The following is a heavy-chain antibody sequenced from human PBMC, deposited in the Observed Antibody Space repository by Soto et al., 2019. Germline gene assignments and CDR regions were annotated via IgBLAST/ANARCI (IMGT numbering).Heavy chain of an antibody. J-gene: IGHJ4*02. V-gene: IGHV3-49*03. CDR2: IRSKAYGGTT. D-gene: IGHD3-10*01. CDR1: GFTFGDYA. Sequence: GGSLRLSCTASGFTFGDYAMSWFRQAPGKGLEWVGFIRSKAYGGTTEYAASVKGRFTISRDDSKSIAYLQMNSLKTEDTAVYYCTRDWGVWFGELEPIDYWGQGTLVTVSS. CDR3: TRDWGVWFGELEPIDY.